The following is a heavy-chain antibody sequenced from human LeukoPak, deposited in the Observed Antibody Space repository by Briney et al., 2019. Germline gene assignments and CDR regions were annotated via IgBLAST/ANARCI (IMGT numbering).Heavy chain of an antibody. J-gene: IGHJ5*02. CDR1: GFTFSNHA. V-gene: IGHV3-23*01. CDR3: ANSLAAAGTGLFDP. D-gene: IGHD6-13*01. Sequence: GGSLRLSRAASGFTFSNHAMSEVRQAPGKGLEWVSSIGSSGGSTSYADSVKGRFTISRDHSKNTLYLQISGLGAEDTAVYCCANSLAAAGTGLFDPWGQGTLVTVSS. CDR2: IGSSGGST.